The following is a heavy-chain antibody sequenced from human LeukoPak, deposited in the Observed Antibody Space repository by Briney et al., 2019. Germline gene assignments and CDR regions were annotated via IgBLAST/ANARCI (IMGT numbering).Heavy chain of an antibody. V-gene: IGHV4-39*01. Sequence: SETLSLTCTVSGGSISSSRNYWGWIRQPPGKGLEWIGSISYSGTTYYNPSLKSRVTISVDTSKNQFSLKLNSVTAVDTAVFYCAANSADYNTLGSSYKVWGQGTLVTVSS. J-gene: IGHJ4*02. CDR3: AANSADYNTLGSSYKV. CDR1: GGSISSSRNY. CDR2: ISYSGTT. D-gene: IGHD3-10*01.